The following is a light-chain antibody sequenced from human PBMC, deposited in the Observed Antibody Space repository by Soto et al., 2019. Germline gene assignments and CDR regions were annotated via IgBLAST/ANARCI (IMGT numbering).Light chain of an antibody. J-gene: IGLJ3*02. CDR2: SNY. CDR1: ISNIGSNT. Sequence: QSVLTQPPSASGTPGQRVTISCSGSISNIGSNTVNWYQQLPATAPKLLIYSNYQRPSGVPDRFSGSKSGTSASLAISGLQSEDEADYYCAAWDGSLNGWVFGGGTKLTVL. V-gene: IGLV1-44*01. CDR3: AAWDGSLNGWV.